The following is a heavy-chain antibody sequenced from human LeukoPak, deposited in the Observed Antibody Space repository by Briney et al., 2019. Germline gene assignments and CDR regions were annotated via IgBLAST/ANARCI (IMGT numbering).Heavy chain of an antibody. CDR2: IYSDGST. Sequence: GGSLRLSCAASGFTVSSKYMTWVRQAPGKGLEWVSVIYSDGSTYYADSVRGRFTISRDNTKNTLYLQMNSLRAEDTAVYYCARVQGSALFRWHWGQGTLVTVSS. CDR3: ARVQGSALFRWH. J-gene: IGHJ4*02. CDR1: GFTVSSKY. V-gene: IGHV3-66*01. D-gene: IGHD2-21*01.